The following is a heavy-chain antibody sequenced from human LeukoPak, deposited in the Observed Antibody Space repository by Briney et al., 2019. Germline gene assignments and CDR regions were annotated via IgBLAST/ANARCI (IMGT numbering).Heavy chain of an antibody. CDR1: GGSISTYY. CDR3: ARSSGYDSSGYYAEYLQH. J-gene: IGHJ1*01. CDR2: IYYSGST. V-gene: IGHV4-59*01. D-gene: IGHD3-22*01. Sequence: SETLSLTCTVSGGSISTYYWSWIRQPPGKGLEWIGYIYYSGSTNYNPSLKSRVTISVDTSKNQFSLKLSSVTAADTAVYYCARSSGYDSSGYYAEYLQHWGQGTLVTVSS.